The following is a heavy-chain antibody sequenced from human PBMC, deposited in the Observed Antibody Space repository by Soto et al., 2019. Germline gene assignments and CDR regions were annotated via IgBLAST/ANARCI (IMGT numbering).Heavy chain of an antibody. D-gene: IGHD5-18*01. V-gene: IGHV1-2*02. Sequence: ASVKVSCKASGYTFTDYYVHWVRQAPGQGLEWMGWINPNGGGTNYAQKFQGRVTLTTDTSISTAYMELSSLRSDDTAAYYCARDLLRGYSYGFNMASWGQGALVTVSS. CDR1: GYTFTDYY. J-gene: IGHJ4*02. CDR2: INPNGGGT. CDR3: ARDLLRGYSYGFNMAS.